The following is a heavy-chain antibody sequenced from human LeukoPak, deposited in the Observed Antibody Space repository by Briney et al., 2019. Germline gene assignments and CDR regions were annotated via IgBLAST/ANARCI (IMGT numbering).Heavy chain of an antibody. D-gene: IGHD4-17*01. CDR2: IKSKTDGGTT. V-gene: IGHV3-15*01. CDR1: GFTFSNAW. Sequence: PGGSLRLSCAASGFTFSNAWMSWVRQAPGKGLEWVGRIKSKTDGGTTDYAAPVKGRFTISRDDSKNTLYLQMNSLKTEDTAVYYCNTFHDYGDIKAHRFFDYWGQGTLVSVSS. CDR3: NTFHDYGDIKAHRFFDY. J-gene: IGHJ4*02.